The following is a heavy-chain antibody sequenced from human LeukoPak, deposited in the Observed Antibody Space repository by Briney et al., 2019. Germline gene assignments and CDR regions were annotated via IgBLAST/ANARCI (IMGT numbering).Heavy chain of an antibody. Sequence: GASVKVSCKASGGTFSSYAISWVRQAPGQGLEWMGGIIPIFGTANYAQKFQGRVTITADESTSTAYMELSSLRSEDTAVYYCARKGPDYEYYFDYWGQGTLVTVSS. CDR2: IIPIFGTA. CDR1: GGTFSSYA. CDR3: ARKGPDYEYYFDY. D-gene: IGHD4/OR15-4a*01. V-gene: IGHV1-69*13. J-gene: IGHJ4*02.